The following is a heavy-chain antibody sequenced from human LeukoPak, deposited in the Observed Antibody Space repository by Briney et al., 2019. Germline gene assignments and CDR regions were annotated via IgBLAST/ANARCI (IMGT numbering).Heavy chain of an antibody. CDR1: GFTFSTYS. CDR2: ISSSSYTK. D-gene: IGHD1-26*01. Sequence: GRSLRLSCAASGFTFSTYSMNWVRQAPGRGLEWVSYISSSSYTKYYADSVKGRFTISRDNAKNTLYLQMNSLRAEDTAVYFCVSGGSYGYWGQGTLVTVSS. CDR3: VSGGSYGY. V-gene: IGHV3-48*04. J-gene: IGHJ4*02.